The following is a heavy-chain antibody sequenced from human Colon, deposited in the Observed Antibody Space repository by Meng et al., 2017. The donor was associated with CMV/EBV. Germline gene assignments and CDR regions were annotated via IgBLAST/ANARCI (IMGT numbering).Heavy chain of an antibody. Sequence: VQLVPAGAGVKKPGSSVKSACRTSGGSFSNDAVSWVRQAPGQGLEWMGGIVPIFVTPNYAQKFQGRITVTADESTSTAYMELSSLTSEDTAIYYCARARDRDGLYNFDSWGQGTLVTVSS. CDR2: IVPIFVTP. V-gene: IGHV1-69*12. CDR3: ARARDRDGLYNFDS. J-gene: IGHJ4*02. CDR1: GGSFSNDA. D-gene: IGHD5-24*01.